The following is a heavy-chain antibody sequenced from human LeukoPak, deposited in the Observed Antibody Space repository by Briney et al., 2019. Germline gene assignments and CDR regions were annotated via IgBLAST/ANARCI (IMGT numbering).Heavy chain of an antibody. Sequence: PSETLSLTCTVSGGSISSRSYHWGWIRQPPGKGLEWIGSIYYSGTTYYNPSLKSRVTISVDTSKNQFSLKLSSVTAADTAVYCCARDREGYSGYDYDFDFWGQGALVTVSS. CDR3: ARDREGYSGYDYDFDF. D-gene: IGHD5-12*01. CDR2: IYYSGTT. V-gene: IGHV4-39*07. CDR1: GGSISSRSYH. J-gene: IGHJ4*02.